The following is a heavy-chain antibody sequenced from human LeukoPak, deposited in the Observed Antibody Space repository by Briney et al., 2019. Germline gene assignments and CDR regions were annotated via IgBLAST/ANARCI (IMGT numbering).Heavy chain of an antibody. Sequence: GGSLRLSCAASGFTFSDYYMSWIRQAPGKGLEWVSYISSSGSTIYYADSVKGRFTISRDNAKNSLYLQMNGLRAEDTAVYYCARASSPDYCGGDCYADEEGPDPHYYYYMDVWGKGTTVTVSS. CDR1: GFTFSDYY. CDR3: ARASSPDYCGGDCYADEEGPDPHYYYYMDV. CDR2: ISSSGSTI. D-gene: IGHD2-21*02. V-gene: IGHV3-11*04. J-gene: IGHJ6*03.